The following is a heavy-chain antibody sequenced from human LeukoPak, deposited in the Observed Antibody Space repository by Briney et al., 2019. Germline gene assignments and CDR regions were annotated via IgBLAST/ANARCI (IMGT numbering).Heavy chain of an antibody. V-gene: IGHV3-30-3*01. CDR1: GFTFSSYA. CDR2: ISYDGSNK. CDR3: ARDLMD. Sequence: GGSLRLSCAASGFTFSSYAMHWVRQAPGKGLEWVAVISYDGSNKYYADSVKGRFTISRDNSKNTLHLQMNSLRAEDTAVYYCARDLMDWGQGTLVTVSS. D-gene: IGHD5-24*01. J-gene: IGHJ4*02.